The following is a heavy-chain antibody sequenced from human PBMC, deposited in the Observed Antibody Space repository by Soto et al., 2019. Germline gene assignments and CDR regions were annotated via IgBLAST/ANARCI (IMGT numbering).Heavy chain of an antibody. V-gene: IGHV4-61*08. Sequence: PSETRSLTGTVSGDAGTRGGYHWSWIRQPPAKALEWIGYIYSSGSANHNPSLESRVPISRDTSKNQISLKVASVPAADPAGYYCATGFSSDSMDAWGQGTMVTVSS. CDR2: IYSSGSA. D-gene: IGHD6-19*01. CDR1: GDAGTRGGYH. J-gene: IGHJ6*02. CDR3: ATGFSSDSMDA.